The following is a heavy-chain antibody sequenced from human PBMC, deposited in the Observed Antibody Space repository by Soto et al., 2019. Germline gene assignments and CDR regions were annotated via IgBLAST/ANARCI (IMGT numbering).Heavy chain of an antibody. CDR1: GDSISSGGYY. V-gene: IGHV4-31*03. D-gene: IGHD6-19*01. Sequence: SETLSLTCTVSGDSISSGGYYWSWIRQHPGKGLEWIGYIYYTGSTYYNPSLRSRVTISVDTSENQFSLKLSSVTAADTAVYYCARTGLVSPVDYWGQGTLVTV. CDR3: ARTGLVSPVDY. J-gene: IGHJ4*02. CDR2: IYYTGST.